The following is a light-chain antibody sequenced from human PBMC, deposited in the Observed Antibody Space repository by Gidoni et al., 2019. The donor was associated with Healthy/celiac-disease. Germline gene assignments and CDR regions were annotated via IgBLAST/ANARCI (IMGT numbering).Light chain of an antibody. J-gene: IGKJ4*01. Sequence: EIVMTQSPATLSVSPGERATLSCRASQCVSSNLAWYQQKPGQAPRLLIYGASTRATGIPARFSGSGSGTEFTLTISSLQSEDFAVYYCQQYNNWPPLTFGGXTKVEIK. CDR3: QQYNNWPPLT. V-gene: IGKV3-15*01. CDR2: GAS. CDR1: QCVSSN.